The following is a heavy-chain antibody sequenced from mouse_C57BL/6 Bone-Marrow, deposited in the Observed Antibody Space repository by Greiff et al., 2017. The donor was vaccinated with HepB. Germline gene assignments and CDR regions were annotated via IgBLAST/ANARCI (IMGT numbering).Heavy chain of an antibody. V-gene: IGHV1-61*01. CDR3: ARSSLWFAY. D-gene: IGHD6-2*01. Sequence: VKLQQPGAELVRPGSSVKLSCKASGYTFTSYWMDWVKQRPGQGLEWIGNIYPSDSETHYNQKFKDKATLTVDKSSSTAYMQLSSLTSEDSAVYYCARSSLWFAYGGQGTLVTVSA. CDR1: GYTFTSYW. CDR2: IYPSDSET. J-gene: IGHJ3*01.